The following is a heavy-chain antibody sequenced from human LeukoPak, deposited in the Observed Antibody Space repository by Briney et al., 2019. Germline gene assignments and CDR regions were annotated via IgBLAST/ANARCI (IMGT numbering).Heavy chain of an antibody. Sequence: GSLRLSCTASGFAFTPYDMNWVRPTPGKGLEWVSTISASGTATYYADSVKGRFAISRDNSGNTLFLQMNSLRADDTAVYYCVRRVQFDYWGQGTLVTVSS. D-gene: IGHD3-10*01. CDR1: GFAFTPYD. CDR3: VRRVQFDY. V-gene: IGHV3-23*01. J-gene: IGHJ4*02. CDR2: ISASGTAT.